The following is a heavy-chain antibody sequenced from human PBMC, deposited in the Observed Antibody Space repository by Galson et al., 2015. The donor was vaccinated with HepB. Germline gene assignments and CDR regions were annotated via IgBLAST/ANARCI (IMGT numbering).Heavy chain of an antibody. V-gene: IGHV3-21*01. J-gene: IGHJ4*02. Sequence: SLRLSCAASGFTFSSYSMNWVRQAPGKGLEWVSSISSSSSYIYYADSVKGRFTISRDNAKNSLYLQMNSLRAEDTAVYYCARDGPLYDSSGYYFWGQGTLVTVSS. CDR2: ISSSSSYI. CDR3: ARDGPLYDSSGYYF. CDR1: GFTFSSYS. D-gene: IGHD3-22*01.